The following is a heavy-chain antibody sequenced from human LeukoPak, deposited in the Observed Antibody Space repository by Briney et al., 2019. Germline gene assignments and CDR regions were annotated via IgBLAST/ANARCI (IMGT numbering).Heavy chain of an antibody. V-gene: IGHV4-59*01. Sequence: SEALSLTCTVSCDSITDYYWSWIRQPPGKGLEWIGYVYYSGSTNYNPSLKSRVTISVDTSKNQFSLRLSSVTAADTAVYYCARNRGGDYFDYWGQGTLVTVSS. CDR1: CDSITDYY. CDR3: ARNRGGDYFDY. J-gene: IGHJ4*02. D-gene: IGHD2/OR15-2a*01. CDR2: VYYSGST.